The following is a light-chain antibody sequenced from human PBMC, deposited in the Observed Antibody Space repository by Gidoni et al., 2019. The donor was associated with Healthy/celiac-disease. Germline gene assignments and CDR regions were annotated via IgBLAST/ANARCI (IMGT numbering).Light chain of an antibody. CDR2: QES. J-gene: IGLJ2*01. CDR3: QAWDSSSVV. Sequence: SYELTQTPSVSMSPGHTASTTCSGDKLGDKYACWYQQTPGQSPVLVLYQESTRPSGIPQRFSGSNSGNTATLTISGTQAMDEADYYCQAWDSSSVVFGGGTKLTVL. V-gene: IGLV3-1*01. CDR1: KLGDKY.